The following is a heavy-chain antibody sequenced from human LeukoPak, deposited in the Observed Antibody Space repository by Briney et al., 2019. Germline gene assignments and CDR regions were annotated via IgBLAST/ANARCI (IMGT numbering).Heavy chain of an antibody. Sequence: GGSLRLSCAASGFTLSSYGMHWVRQAPGQGLEWVAVIWYDGSNKYYADSVKVRFTISRDNPKNTLYLQMNRLTAEDTAGYYGARDPYGSGKVYNWFDPWGQGTLVTVSS. D-gene: IGHD3-10*01. J-gene: IGHJ5*02. V-gene: IGHV3-33*01. CDR2: IWYDGSNK. CDR1: GFTLSSYG. CDR3: ARDPYGSGKVYNWFDP.